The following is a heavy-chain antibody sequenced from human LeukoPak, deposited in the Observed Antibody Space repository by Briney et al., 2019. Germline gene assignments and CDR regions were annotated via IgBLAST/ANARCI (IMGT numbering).Heavy chain of an antibody. CDR2: IYYSGST. D-gene: IGHD6-19*01. CDR3: ARVKYSSGWYDAFDI. J-gene: IGHJ3*02. Sequence: SETLSLTCTVSGGSISSYYWSWIRQPPGKGLEWIGSIYYSGSTYYNPSLKSRVTISVDTSKNQFSLKLSSVTAADTAVYYCARVKYSSGWYDAFDIWGQGTMVTVSS. V-gene: IGHV4-59*12. CDR1: GGSISSYY.